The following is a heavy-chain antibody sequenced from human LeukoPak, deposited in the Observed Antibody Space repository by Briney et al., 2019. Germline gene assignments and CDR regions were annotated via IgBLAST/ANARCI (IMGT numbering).Heavy chain of an antibody. CDR2: INPIFGTA. D-gene: IGHD4-17*01. Sequence: SVKVSCKASGGTFSSYAISWVRQAPGQGLEWMGGINPIFGTANYAQKFQGRVTITTDESTSTAYMELSSLRSEDTAVYYCARVAQGHYGDYAYSFDYWGQGTLVTVSS. J-gene: IGHJ4*02. CDR3: ARVAQGHYGDYAYSFDY. CDR1: GGTFSSYA. V-gene: IGHV1-69*05.